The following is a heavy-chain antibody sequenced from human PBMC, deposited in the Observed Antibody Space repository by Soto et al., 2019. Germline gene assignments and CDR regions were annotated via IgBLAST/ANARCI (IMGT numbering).Heavy chain of an antibody. CDR1: GFTFADYA. V-gene: IGHV3-43D*04. Sequence: PGGSLRLSCAVSGFTFADYAVHRVRQSAGKGLEWVSFINADGSEKYYADSVRGRFTISRDNARNSLSLQMNSLRADDTTIYYCVRDLHEPLPADVLRVTKWGQGTQVTVSS. J-gene: IGHJ4*02. CDR3: VRDLHEPLPADVLRVTK. CDR2: INADGSEK. D-gene: IGHD3-3*01.